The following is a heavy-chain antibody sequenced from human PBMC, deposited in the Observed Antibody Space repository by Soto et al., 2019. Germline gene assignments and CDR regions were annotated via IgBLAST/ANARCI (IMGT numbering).Heavy chain of an antibody. V-gene: IGHV6-1*01. Sequence: SQTLSLTCVISGDSVSSNSAAWNWIRQSPSRGLEWLGRTYYRSKWYNDYAVSVKSRITINPDTSKNQFSLQLNSVTPEDTAVYYCARGRIFGVVIPYYYYGMDVWGQGTTVTVS. CDR3: ARGRIFGVVIPYYYYGMDV. D-gene: IGHD3-3*01. CDR1: GDSVSSNSAA. CDR2: TYYRSKWYN. J-gene: IGHJ6*02.